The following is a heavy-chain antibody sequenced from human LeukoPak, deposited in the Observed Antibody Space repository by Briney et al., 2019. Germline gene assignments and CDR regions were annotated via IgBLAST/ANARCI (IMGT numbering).Heavy chain of an antibody. CDR1: GGSISSYY. Sequence: PSETLSLTCTVSGGSISSYYWSWIRQPPGRGLEWIGDIYYSGSTHYNPSLKSRVTISVDTSKNQFSLKLSSVTAADTAVYYCAREEKYYGSGSYYNHFDYWGQGTLVTVSS. J-gene: IGHJ4*02. CDR3: AREEKYYGSGSYYNHFDY. V-gene: IGHV4-59*01. CDR2: IYYSGST. D-gene: IGHD3-10*01.